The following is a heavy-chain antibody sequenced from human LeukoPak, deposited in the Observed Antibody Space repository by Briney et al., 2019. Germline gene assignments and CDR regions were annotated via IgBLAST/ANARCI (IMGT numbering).Heavy chain of an antibody. Sequence: SETLSLTCTVSGGSISSSSYYWGWIRQPPGKGLEWIGSIYYSGSTYYNPSLKSRVTISVDTSKNQFSLKLSSVTAADTAVYYCEGGAVAPTRAFDTWGQGTMVTVSS. D-gene: IGHD2-2*01. CDR2: IYYSGST. CDR1: GGSISSSSYY. J-gene: IGHJ3*02. CDR3: EGGAVAPTRAFDT. V-gene: IGHV4-39*07.